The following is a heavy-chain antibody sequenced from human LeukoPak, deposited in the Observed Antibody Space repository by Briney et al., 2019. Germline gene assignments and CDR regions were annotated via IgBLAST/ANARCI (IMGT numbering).Heavy chain of an antibody. J-gene: IGHJ5*02. CDR2: IKQDGSEK. CDR3: ASDGHPVDA. V-gene: IGHV3-7*01. Sequence: GGSLRLSCAASGFRLSSYWLSWVRQAPVKGLEWVANIKQDGSEKYYVDSVKGRFTISRDNAKNSVYLQMNSLRAEDTAVYYCASDGHPVDAWGQGARVTVSS. CDR1: GFRLSSYW.